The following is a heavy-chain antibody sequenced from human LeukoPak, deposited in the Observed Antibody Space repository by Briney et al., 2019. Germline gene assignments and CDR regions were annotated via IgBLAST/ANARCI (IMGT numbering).Heavy chain of an antibody. CDR1: GYTFTSYD. D-gene: IGHD3-10*01. CDR3: ARRGFGELLIYYYYMDV. Sequence: ASVKVSCKASGYTFTSYDINWVRQATGQGLEWMGWMNPNSGNTGYSQKFQGRVTMTRNTSISTDYMELSSLRSEDTAVYYCARRGFGELLIYYYYMDVWGKGTTVTVSS. J-gene: IGHJ6*03. V-gene: IGHV1-8*01. CDR2: MNPNSGNT.